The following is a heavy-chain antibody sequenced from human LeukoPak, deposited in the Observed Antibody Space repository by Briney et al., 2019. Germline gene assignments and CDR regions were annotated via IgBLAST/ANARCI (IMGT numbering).Heavy chain of an antibody. CDR3: ARDSRIATGDLDY. CDR1: GYTFTIYA. V-gene: IGHV1-3*01. D-gene: IGHD6-13*01. J-gene: IGHJ4*02. Sequence: SVKVSCKASGYTFTIYAMHWVRQAPGQRLEWMGWINAGTGNTKYSQKFQGTVTITRDTSATTAYMELSSLTSEDTAVYYCARDSRIATGDLDYWGQGTLVTVSS. CDR2: INAGTGNT.